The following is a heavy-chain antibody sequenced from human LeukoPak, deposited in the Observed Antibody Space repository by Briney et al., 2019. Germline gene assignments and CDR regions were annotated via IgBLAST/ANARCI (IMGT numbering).Heavy chain of an antibody. J-gene: IGHJ5*02. V-gene: IGHV1-2*02. CDR2: INPNSGGT. D-gene: IGHD3-16*02. CDR3: ARDGVHDYVWGSYRFRTWFDP. Sequence: GASVKVSCKASGYTFTGYYMHWVRQAPGQGLEWMGWINPNSGGTNYAQKFQGRVTMTRDTSISTAYMELSRLRSDDTAVYYCARDGVHDYVWGSYRFRTWFDPWGQGTLVTVSS. CDR1: GYTFTGYY.